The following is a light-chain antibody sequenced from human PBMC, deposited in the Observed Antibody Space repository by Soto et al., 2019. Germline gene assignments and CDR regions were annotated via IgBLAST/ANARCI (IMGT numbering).Light chain of an antibody. V-gene: IGLV2-14*01. CDR3: SSFTTSNSFV. J-gene: IGLJ1*01. Sequence: QSALTQPASVSGSPRQSITISCTGTSSDVGAYNYVSWFQQHPGKAPKLMIYDVSNRPSGVSNRFSGSKSANTASLTISGLQAEDEADYYCSSFTTSNSFVFGTGTKLTVL. CDR1: SSDVGAYNY. CDR2: DVS.